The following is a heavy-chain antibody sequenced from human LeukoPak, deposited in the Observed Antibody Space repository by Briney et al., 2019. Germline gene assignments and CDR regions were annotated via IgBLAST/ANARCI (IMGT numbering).Heavy chain of an antibody. J-gene: IGHJ4*02. D-gene: IGHD1-1*01. CDR2: ISNNGVST. CDR3: AMNWNCDY. Sequence: PGGSLRLSCSASGFTFSNYALAWVRQAPGKGLEYVSAISNNGVSTYYADSVKGRFTISRDNSKSTLYLQMSSLRAEDTAVYYCAMNWNCDYWGRGTLVTVSS. CDR1: GFTFSNYA. V-gene: IGHV3-64D*09.